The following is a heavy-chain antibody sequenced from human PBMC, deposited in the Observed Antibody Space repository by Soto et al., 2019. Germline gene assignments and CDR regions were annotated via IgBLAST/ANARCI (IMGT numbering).Heavy chain of an antibody. CDR2: ISYDGSNK. D-gene: IGHD5-18*01. CDR3: AKGEQLWFPSLRAPDY. V-gene: IGHV3-30*18. Sequence: PGGSLRLSCAASGFTFSSYGMHWVRQAPGKGLEWVAVISYDGSNKYYADSVKGRFTISRDNSKNTLYLQMNSLRAEDTAVYYCAKGEQLWFPSLRAPDYWGQGTLVTVSS. J-gene: IGHJ4*02. CDR1: GFTFSSYG.